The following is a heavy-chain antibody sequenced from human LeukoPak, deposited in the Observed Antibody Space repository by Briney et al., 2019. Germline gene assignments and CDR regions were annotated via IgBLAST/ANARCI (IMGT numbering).Heavy chain of an antibody. D-gene: IGHD4-17*01. CDR2: IYSGGST. CDR3: ARELTVTTWYAFDI. V-gene: IGHV3-53*01. J-gene: IGHJ3*02. CDR1: GFTVSSNY. Sequence: SGGSLRLSCAASGFTVSSNYMSWVRQAPGKGLEWVSVIYSGGSTYYADSVKGRFTISRDNSKNTLYLQMNSLRAEDTAVYYCARELTVTTWYAFDIWGQGTMVTVSS.